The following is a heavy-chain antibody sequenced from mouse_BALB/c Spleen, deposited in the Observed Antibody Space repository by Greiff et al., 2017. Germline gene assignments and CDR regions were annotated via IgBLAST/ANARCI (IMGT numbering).Heavy chain of an antibody. J-gene: IGHJ3*01. CDR1: GYTFTSYW. Sequence: VQLQESGAELAKPGASVKMSCKASGYTFTSYWMHWVKQRPGQGLDWIGYINPSTGYTEYNQKFKDKATLTADKSSSTAYMQLSSLTSEDSAVYYCARLVPPYWGQGTLVTVSA. V-gene: IGHV1-7*01. CDR3: ARLVPPY. CDR2: INPSTGYT.